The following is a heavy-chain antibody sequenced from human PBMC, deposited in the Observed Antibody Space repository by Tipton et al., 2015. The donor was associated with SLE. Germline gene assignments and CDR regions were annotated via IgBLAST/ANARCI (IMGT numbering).Heavy chain of an antibody. D-gene: IGHD4-17*01. V-gene: IGHV1-69*09. J-gene: IGHJ6*02. CDR1: GGTFSSYA. Sequence: QVQLVQSGAEVKKPGSSVKVSCKASGGTFSSYAITWVRQAPGQGLEWIGGIITLLGIPTHAQKFQGRVTITADKSTSTAYMELSSLRSEDTAVYFCARDESGTTVNGMDVWGQGTTVTVSS. CDR2: IITLLGIP. CDR3: ARDESGTTVNGMDV.